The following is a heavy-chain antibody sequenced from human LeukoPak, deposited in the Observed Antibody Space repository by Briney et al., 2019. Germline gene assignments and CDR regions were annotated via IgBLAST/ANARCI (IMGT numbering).Heavy chain of an antibody. D-gene: IGHD4-11*01. V-gene: IGHV1-69*05. CDR1: GGTFSSYA. J-gene: IGHJ6*03. CDR2: IIPIFGTA. Sequence: SVKVSCKASGGTFSSYAISWVRQAPGQGLEWMGRIIPIFGTASYAQKFQGRVTITTDESTSTAYMELSSLRSEDTAVYYCARAMTTAFSSATYYMDVWGKGTTVTVSS. CDR3: ARAMTTAFSSATYYMDV.